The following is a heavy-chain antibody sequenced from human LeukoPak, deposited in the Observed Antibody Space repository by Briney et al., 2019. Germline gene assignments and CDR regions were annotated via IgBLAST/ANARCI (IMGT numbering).Heavy chain of an antibody. Sequence: GGSLRLSCAASGFTFSNYGMSWVRQAPGKGLEWVSGLSGSGGSTYYADSVRGRFAISRDNSKKTLYLQLNSLRVEDTAIYYCAKAGVAQVSGYSSRWHSDHWGQGTLITVSS. CDR1: GFTFSNYG. J-gene: IGHJ4*02. D-gene: IGHD6-13*01. CDR2: LSGSGGST. V-gene: IGHV3-23*01. CDR3: AKAGVAQVSGYSSRWHSDH.